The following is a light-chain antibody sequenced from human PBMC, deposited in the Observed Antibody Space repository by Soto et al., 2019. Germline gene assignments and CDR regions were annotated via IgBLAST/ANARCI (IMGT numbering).Light chain of an antibody. J-gene: IGKJ1*01. CDR2: GAS. Sequence: IVLTHSPATPCFSPREGATLSFGASQSVSSNYLAWYQQKPGQAPRLLIYGASSRATGIPDRFSGSGSGTDFTLTISSLQPEDFATYYCQQSYSTPRTFGQGTKVDI. V-gene: IGKV3D-20*02. CDR1: QSVSSNY. CDR3: QQSYSTPRT.